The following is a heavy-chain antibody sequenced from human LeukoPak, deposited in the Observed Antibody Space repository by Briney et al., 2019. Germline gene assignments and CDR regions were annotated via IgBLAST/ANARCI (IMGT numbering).Heavy chain of an antibody. J-gene: IGHJ4*02. V-gene: IGHV4-59*01. CDR3: ARFDTAMVTH. D-gene: IGHD5-18*01. CDR2: IYYSGST. Sequence: PETLSLTCTVSGGSISSYYWSWIRQPPGKGLEWIGYIYYSGSTNYNPSLKSRVTISVDTSKNQFSLKLSSVTAADTAVYYCARFDTAMVTHWGQGTLVTVSS. CDR1: GGSISSYY.